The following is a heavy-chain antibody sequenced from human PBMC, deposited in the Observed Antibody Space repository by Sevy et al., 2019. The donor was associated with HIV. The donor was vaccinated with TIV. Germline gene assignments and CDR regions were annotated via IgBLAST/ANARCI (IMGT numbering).Heavy chain of an antibody. J-gene: IGHJ1*01. CDR1: GFTFSNYA. Sequence: GGSLRLSCAASGFTFSNYAMSWVRQAPGKGLEWVATISFDGSNEHYADSVKGRFTISRDNSKNSLFLQMNSLRADDSAVYYCALERLSSAVAEYFHNWGQGTLVTVSS. V-gene: IGHV3-30-3*01. D-gene: IGHD1-1*01. CDR3: ALERLSSAVAEYFHN. CDR2: ISFDGSNE.